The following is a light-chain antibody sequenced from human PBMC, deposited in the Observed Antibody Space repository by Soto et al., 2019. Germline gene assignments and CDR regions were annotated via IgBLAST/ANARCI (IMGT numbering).Light chain of an antibody. Sequence: QSALTQPPSVSGAPGQRVTISCTGSSSNIGAGFDVHWYQQLPGTAPRVLIYGNTYRPSWVPDRFSASKSGTSASLAITGLQAEDEADYYCQSYDSSLTGSKVFGTGTKLTVL. J-gene: IGLJ1*01. V-gene: IGLV1-40*01. CDR2: GNT. CDR3: QSYDSSLTGSKV. CDR1: SSNIGAGFD.